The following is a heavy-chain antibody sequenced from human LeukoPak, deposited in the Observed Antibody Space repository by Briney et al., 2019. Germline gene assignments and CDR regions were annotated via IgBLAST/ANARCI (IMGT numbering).Heavy chain of an antibody. V-gene: IGHV4-30-4*01. CDR1: GGSISSGDYY. CDR2: IYYSGST. Sequence: SETLSLTCTVSGGSISSGDYYWSWIRQPPGKGLEWIGYIYYSGSTYYNPSLKSRVTISVDTSKNQFSLKLSSVTAADTAVYYCARWEVREVIIYYYYGMDVWGQGTTVTVSS. D-gene: IGHD3-10*01. CDR3: ARWEVREVIIYYYYGMDV. J-gene: IGHJ6*02.